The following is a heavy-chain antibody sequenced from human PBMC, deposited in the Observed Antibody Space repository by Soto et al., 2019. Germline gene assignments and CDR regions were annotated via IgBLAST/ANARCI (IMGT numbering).Heavy chain of an antibody. V-gene: IGHV3-23*01. CDR3: AEGSPAVIGGCSGRCFDS. CDR1: GFTFSSYA. J-gene: IGHJ4*02. CDR2: ISGSGGST. Sequence: EVQLLESGGGLVQPGGSLRLSCAASGFTFSSYAMSWVRQAPGKGLEWVSAISGSGGSTYYADSVKGRFTISRDNSKNTLFLQMYGLRAEGTAVYYCAEGSPAVIGGCSGRCFDSWGQGTLVTVSS. D-gene: IGHD2-15*01.